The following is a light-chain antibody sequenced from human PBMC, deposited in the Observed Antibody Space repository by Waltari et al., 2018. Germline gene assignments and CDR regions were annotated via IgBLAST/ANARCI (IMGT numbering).Light chain of an antibody. CDR1: ERIINY. J-gene: IGKJ2*01. Sequence: DIQMTQSPSSLSASVGDRVTISCRASERIINYVNWYQQKPGTAPKRLQSEVPSRFNDSGSGTDFTLIISSLQPEDFATYYCQQSYSPPHTFGQGTKLQI. CDR3: QQSYSPPHT. V-gene: IGKV1-39*01.